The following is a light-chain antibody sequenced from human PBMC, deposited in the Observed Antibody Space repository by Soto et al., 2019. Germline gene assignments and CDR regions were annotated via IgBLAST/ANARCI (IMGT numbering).Light chain of an antibody. V-gene: IGKV3-20*01. CDR2: GPS. J-gene: IGKJ2*01. CDR3: LQYDTSPPRYT. Sequence: EVVLTQSPGTLSLSPGERATLSCRASQSVSRRYLAWYQQKPGQAPRLLIFGPSSRATGIPDRFSGSGSGTDFTLTIRRLEPEDFAVYYCLQYDTSPPRYTFGQGTKLEIK. CDR1: QSVSRRY.